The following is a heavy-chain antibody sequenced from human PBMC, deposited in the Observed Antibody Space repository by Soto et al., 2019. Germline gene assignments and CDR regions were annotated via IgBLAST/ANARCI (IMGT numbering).Heavy chain of an antibody. CDR2: IKTDGTYA. CDR1: GFTFSTYW. CDR3: AAGGSCYYAN. Sequence: EVQLVESGGDLVQPGGSLRLSCAASGFTFSTYWMHWVRQAPGKGLLWVSRIKTDGTYATYADSVKGRFTISRDNAKNTLYLQRNSMTVEDAAVYYGAAGGSCYYANWGQGTLVTVSS. V-gene: IGHV3-74*01. D-gene: IGHD3-22*01. J-gene: IGHJ4*02.